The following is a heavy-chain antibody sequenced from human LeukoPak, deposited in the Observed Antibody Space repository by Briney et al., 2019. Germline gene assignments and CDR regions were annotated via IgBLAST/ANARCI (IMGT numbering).Heavy chain of an antibody. CDR1: GYTFTSYG. D-gene: IGHD3-22*01. V-gene: IGHV1-18*01. Sequence: GASVKVSCKASGYTFTSYGISWVRQAPGQGLEWMGWISAYNGNTNYAQKLQGRVTMTTDTSTSTAYMELRSLRSDGTAVYYCARDYYGNSGYYYDCFDPWGQGTLVTVSS. J-gene: IGHJ5*02. CDR2: ISAYNGNT. CDR3: ARDYYGNSGYYYDCFDP.